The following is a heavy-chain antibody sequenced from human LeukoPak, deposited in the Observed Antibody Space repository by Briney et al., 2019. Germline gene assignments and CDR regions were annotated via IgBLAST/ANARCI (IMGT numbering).Heavy chain of an antibody. D-gene: IGHD2-15*01. Sequence: PGGSLRLSCAASGFTFSSYAMSWVRQAPGKGLEWVSAISGSGGSTYYADSVKGRFTISRDNSKNTLYLQMNSLRAEDTAVYYCAKELYIVVVVAATSFDYWGQGTLVTVSS. V-gene: IGHV3-23*01. CDR2: ISGSGGST. CDR3: AKELYIVVVVAATSFDY. J-gene: IGHJ4*02. CDR1: GFTFSSYA.